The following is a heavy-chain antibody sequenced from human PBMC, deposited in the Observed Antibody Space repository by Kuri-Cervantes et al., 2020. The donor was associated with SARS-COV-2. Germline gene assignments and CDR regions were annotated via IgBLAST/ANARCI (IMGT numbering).Heavy chain of an antibody. Sequence: GESLKISWAASGFTFSSYAMSWVRQAPGKGLEWVSAISGSGGSTYYADSVKGRFTISRDNSKNTLYLQMNSLRAEDTAVYYCAKERYSSSWAYDMDVWGQGTTVTVSS. CDR3: AKERYSSSWAYDMDV. CDR1: GFTFSSYA. V-gene: IGHV3-23*01. J-gene: IGHJ6*02. CDR2: ISGSGGST. D-gene: IGHD6-13*01.